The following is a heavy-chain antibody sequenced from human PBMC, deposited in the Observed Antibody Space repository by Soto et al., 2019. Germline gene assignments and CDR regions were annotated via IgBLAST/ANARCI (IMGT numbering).Heavy chain of an antibody. CDR3: TRGMYTAYETAPLFFDL. CDR1: GFTFGAYA. Sequence: PGGSLRLSCTTSGFTFGAYALSWFRQAPGKGLEWVGFSRSKGYGGTTEFAASVRGRFTISRDDSNSIAYLQMNSLKTEDTAVYYCTRGMYTAYETAPLFFDLWGQGTLVTVSS. J-gene: IGHJ4*02. V-gene: IGHV3-49*03. CDR2: SRSKGYGGTT. D-gene: IGHD5-12*01.